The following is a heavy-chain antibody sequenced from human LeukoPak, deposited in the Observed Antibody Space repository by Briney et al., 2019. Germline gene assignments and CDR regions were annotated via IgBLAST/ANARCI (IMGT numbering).Heavy chain of an antibody. CDR3: SRDHSMSRVWYFFDY. J-gene: IGHJ4*02. Sequence: PSQTLSLTCTVSGGSISSGGYYWSWIRQHPGKGLEWMGRIYTSGNTNYNPSLKSRVTMSVDTSKNQLSLKLSSVTAADTAVYYCSRDHSMSRVWYFFDYWGQGALVTVSS. CDR2: IYTSGNT. CDR1: GGSISSGGYY. D-gene: IGHD3-16*01. V-gene: IGHV4-61*02.